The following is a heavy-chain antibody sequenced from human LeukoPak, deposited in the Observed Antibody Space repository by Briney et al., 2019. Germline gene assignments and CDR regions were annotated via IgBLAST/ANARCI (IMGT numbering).Heavy chain of an antibody. V-gene: IGHV1-2*02. Sequence: ASVKVSCKASGYTFTGYYMHWVRQAPGQGLEWMGWINPNSGGTNYAQKFQGRVTMTRNTSISTAYMELSSLRSEDTAVYYCARGRSGGDPLDYWGQGTLVTVSS. J-gene: IGHJ4*02. CDR1: GYTFTGYY. CDR2: INPNSGGT. CDR3: ARGRSGGDPLDY. D-gene: IGHD2-21*02.